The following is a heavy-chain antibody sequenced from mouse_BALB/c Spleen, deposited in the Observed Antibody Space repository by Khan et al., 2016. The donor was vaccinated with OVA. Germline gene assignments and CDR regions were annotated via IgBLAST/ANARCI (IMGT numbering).Heavy chain of an antibody. CDR3: ARRTTEYAMDY. D-gene: IGHD2-14*01. CDR1: GYTFTSHT. V-gene: IGHV1-4*01. J-gene: IGHJ4*01. CDR2: INPRSGYT. Sequence: QVQLKESGAELARPGASVKMSCKASGYTFTSHTMHWVKQRPGQGLEWIGYINPRSGYTNYNQKFNDKATLTADKSSSTAYMQLSSLTSEDSAVYYCARRTTEYAMDYGGQGTSVTVSS.